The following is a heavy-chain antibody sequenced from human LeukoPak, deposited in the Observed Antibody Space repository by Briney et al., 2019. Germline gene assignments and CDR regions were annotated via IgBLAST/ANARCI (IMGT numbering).Heavy chain of an antibody. V-gene: IGHV3-23*01. J-gene: IGHJ4*02. CDR2: IGRSAGST. CDR1: GFTFSTYA. Sequence: GGSLRLSCAASGFTFSTYAMSWVRQAPGKGLEWVSAIGRSAGSTYYADSVKGRFTISRDNSKNTLYLQTNSLRAEDTAVYYCAKDLYGDYGGLDYWGQGTLVTVSS. D-gene: IGHD4-17*01. CDR3: AKDLYGDYGGLDY.